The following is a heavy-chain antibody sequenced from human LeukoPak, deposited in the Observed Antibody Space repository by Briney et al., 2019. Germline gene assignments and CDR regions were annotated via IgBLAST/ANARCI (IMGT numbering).Heavy chain of an antibody. CDR3: ARDGPFRGVISGYFDL. Sequence: SETLSLTCTVSGDSISSSCDYWGWIRQPPGKGLGWIGYIYYSGSTNYNPSLKSRVTISVDTSKNQFSLKLSSVTAADTAVYYCARDGPFRGVISGYFDLWGRGTLVTVSS. CDR1: GDSISSSCDY. CDR2: IYYSGST. V-gene: IGHV4-61*01. J-gene: IGHJ2*01. D-gene: IGHD3-10*01.